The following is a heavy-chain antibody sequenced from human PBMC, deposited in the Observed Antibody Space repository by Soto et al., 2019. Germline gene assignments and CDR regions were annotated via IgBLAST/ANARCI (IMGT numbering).Heavy chain of an antibody. J-gene: IGHJ4*02. CDR2: IYYSGST. V-gene: IGHV4-31*03. D-gene: IGHD3-16*02. CDR3: ARAVIVGELWLHEPTFDY. CDR1: GGSISSGGYY. Sequence: PSETLSLTCXVSGGSISSGGYYWSWIRQHPGKGLEWIGYIYYSGSTYYNPSLKSRVTISVDTSKNQFSLKLSSVTAADTAVYYCARAVIVGELWLHEPTFDYWGQGTLVTVSS.